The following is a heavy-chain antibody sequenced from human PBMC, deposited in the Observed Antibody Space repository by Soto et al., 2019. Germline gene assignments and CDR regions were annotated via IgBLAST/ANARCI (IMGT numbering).Heavy chain of an antibody. CDR1: GDSISGEGWY. V-gene: IGHV4-31*03. D-gene: IGHD6-13*01. Sequence: QVQLQESGPGLVEPSQTLSLTCTVSGDSISGEGWYWSWIRQYSGRGLEWIGYIHHSGSTYSNPSLKRRVSLSVDTSKTPLFLKLTSVTAADTAVYYCARAWTATAGWANGFALWGQGTLVTVSS. CDR3: ARAWTATAGWANGFAL. J-gene: IGHJ5*02. CDR2: IHHSGST.